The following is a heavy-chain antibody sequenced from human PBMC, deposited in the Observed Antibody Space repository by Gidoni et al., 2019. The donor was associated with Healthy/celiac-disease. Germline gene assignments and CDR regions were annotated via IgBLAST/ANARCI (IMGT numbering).Heavy chain of an antibody. D-gene: IGHD3-22*01. CDR2: ISYDGSNK. V-gene: IGHV3-30-3*01. J-gene: IGHJ3*02. CDR1: SSYA. Sequence: SSYAMHWVRQAPGKGLEWVAVISYDGSNKYYADSVKGRFTISRDNSKNTLYLQMNSLRAEDTAVYYCARDASPYYYDSSGYLVGNAFDIWGQGTMVTVSS. CDR3: ARDASPYYYDSSGYLVGNAFDI.